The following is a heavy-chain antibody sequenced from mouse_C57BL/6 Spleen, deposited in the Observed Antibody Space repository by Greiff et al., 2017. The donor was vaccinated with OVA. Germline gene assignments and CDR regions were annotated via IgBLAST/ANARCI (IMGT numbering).Heavy chain of an antibody. Sequence: QVQLQQSGTELVKPGASVKLSCKASGYTFTSYWMHWVKQRPGQGLEWIGNINPSNGGTNYNEKFKSKATLTVDKSSSTAYMQLSSLTSEDSAVYYCAKGDYYGSSYRYFDVWGTGTTVTVSS. D-gene: IGHD1-1*01. CDR1: GYTFTSYW. CDR2: INPSNGGT. CDR3: AKGDYYGSSYRYFDV. V-gene: IGHV1-53*01. J-gene: IGHJ1*03.